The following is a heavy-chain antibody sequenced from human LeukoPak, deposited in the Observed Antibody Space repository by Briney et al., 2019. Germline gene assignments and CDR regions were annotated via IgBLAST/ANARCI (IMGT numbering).Heavy chain of an antibody. D-gene: IGHD5-18*01. V-gene: IGHV4-59*01. CDR1: GGSISSYY. J-gene: IGHJ4*02. CDR3: ARVGDYSYGNY. CDR2: IYYSGST. Sequence: PSETLSLTCTVSGGSISSYYWSWIRQPPGKGLEWIGYIYYSGSTNYNPSLKSRVTISVDTSKNQFSLKLSSVIAADTAVYYCARVGDYSYGNYWGQGTLVTVSS.